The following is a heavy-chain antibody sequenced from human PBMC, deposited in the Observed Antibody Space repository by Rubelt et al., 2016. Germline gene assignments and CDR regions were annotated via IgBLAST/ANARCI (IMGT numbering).Heavy chain of an antibody. CDR2: IIPIFGTA. CDR3: ARAQRIRLLMVYAPTFDY. J-gene: IGHJ4*02. CDR1: GGTFSSYA. V-gene: IGHV1-69*06. Sequence: QVQLVQSGAEAKKPGSSVKVSCKASGGTFSSYAISWVRQAPGQGLEWMGGIIPIFGTANYAQKFQGRVTITRDTSARPAYMELSSLRSEDTAVYYCARAQRIRLLMVYAPTFDYWGQGTLVTVSS. D-gene: IGHD2-8*01.